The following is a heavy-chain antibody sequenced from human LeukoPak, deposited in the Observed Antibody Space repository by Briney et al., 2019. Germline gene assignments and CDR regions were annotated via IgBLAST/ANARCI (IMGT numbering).Heavy chain of an antibody. D-gene: IGHD3-3*01. CDR2: INHSGST. V-gene: IGHV4-34*01. CDR1: GRSFSGYY. J-gene: IGHJ6*03. CDR3: ARGITNYYYYYSMDV. Sequence: PSETLSLTCPVYGRSFSGYYWSWIRQPAGKGLEWIGEINHSGSTNYNPSLKSRVTISVDTSKNQFSLKLSSVTAADTAVYYCARGITNYYYYYSMDVWGKGTTVTSP.